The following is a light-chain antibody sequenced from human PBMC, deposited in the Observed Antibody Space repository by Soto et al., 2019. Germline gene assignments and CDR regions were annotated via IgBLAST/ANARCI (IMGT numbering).Light chain of an antibody. CDR3: HQYGRSPWT. V-gene: IGKV3-20*01. CDR2: GAS. J-gene: IGKJ1*01. CDR1: QSVPRSY. Sequence: PGERATLSCRAGQSVPRSYLAWYQQKHGQAPRLLIHGASSRATGIPDRFSGSGSGADLNLTISRVEPEDVAVYYCHQYGRSPWTLGQGTKVDIK.